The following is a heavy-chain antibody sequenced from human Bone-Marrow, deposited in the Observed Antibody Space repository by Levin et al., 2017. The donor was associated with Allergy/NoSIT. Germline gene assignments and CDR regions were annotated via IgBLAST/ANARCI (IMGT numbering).Heavy chain of an antibody. CDR2: IKSKTDGGTT. Sequence: KPSETLSLTCAASGFTFSNAWMSWVRQAPGKGLEWVGRIKSKTDGGTTDYAAPVKGRFTISRDDSKNTLYLQMNSLKTEDTAVYYCTTDGSGYDWEVTPEYYFDYWGQGTLVTVSS. CDR1: GFTFSNAW. J-gene: IGHJ4*02. CDR3: TTDGSGYDWEVTPEYYFDY. V-gene: IGHV3-15*01. D-gene: IGHD5-12*01.